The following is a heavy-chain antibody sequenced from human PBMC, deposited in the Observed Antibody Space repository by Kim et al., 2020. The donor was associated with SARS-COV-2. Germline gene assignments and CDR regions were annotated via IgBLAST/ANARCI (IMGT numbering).Heavy chain of an antibody. D-gene: IGHD1-1*01. Sequence: YAQKFQGRVTMTRDTSTSTVYMELSSLRSEDTAVYYCARGGEMATTPPLGWGQGTLVTVSS. V-gene: IGHV1-46*01. CDR3: ARGGEMATTPPLG. J-gene: IGHJ4*02.